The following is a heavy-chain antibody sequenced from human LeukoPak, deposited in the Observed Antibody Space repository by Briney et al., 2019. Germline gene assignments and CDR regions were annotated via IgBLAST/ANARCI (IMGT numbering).Heavy chain of an antibody. Sequence: SETLSLTCTVSDGSITSSTNYWGWIRQPPGKGLEWIASLYYSGSTYYNPSLKSRVTMSVGRSDKVFSLRLTSVTAADPAVYFFARHPGDWLGTIKGSFHPWGQGIPGPVSS. CDR2: LYYSGST. CDR1: DGSITSSTNY. CDR3: ARHPGDWLGTIKGSFHP. J-gene: IGHJ6*01. V-gene: IGHV4-39*01. D-gene: IGHD3/OR15-3a*01.